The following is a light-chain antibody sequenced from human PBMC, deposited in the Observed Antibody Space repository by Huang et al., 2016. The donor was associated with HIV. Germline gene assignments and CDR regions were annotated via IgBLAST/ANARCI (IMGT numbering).Light chain of an antibody. Sequence: IVLTQSPVTLSLSPGERATLSCRASQSVSSYLAWYQQKPGQAPRLRIYDASNRATGIPARFSGSGSGTDFTLTISSLEPEDFAVYYCQQRSNWPLMYTFGQGTKLEI. J-gene: IGKJ2*01. V-gene: IGKV3-11*01. CDR2: DAS. CDR3: QQRSNWPLMYT. CDR1: QSVSSY.